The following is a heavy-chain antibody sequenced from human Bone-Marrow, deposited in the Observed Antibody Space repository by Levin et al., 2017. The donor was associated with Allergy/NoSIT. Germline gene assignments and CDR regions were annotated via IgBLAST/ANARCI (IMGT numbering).Heavy chain of an antibody. V-gene: IGHV1-2*02. Sequence: ASVKVSCKASGYTFTDYYMNWVRQAPGQGLEWMGWINPNSGGTNYAQKFQGRVTMTRDTSISTAYMELTRLRSDDTAVYYCARDPDYYDRDFDIWGQGTMVTVSS. CDR3: ARDPDYYDRDFDI. CDR2: INPNSGGT. CDR1: GYTFTDYY. D-gene: IGHD3-22*01. J-gene: IGHJ3*02.